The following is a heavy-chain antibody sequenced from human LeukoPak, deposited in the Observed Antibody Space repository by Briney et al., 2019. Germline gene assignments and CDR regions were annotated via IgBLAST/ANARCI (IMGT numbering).Heavy chain of an antibody. CDR1: GCSISSHN. CDR3: ARVDSSGYYTFFDY. J-gene: IGHJ4*02. D-gene: IGHD3-22*01. CDR2: IYSSGSP. Sequence: SETLSLTCTVSGCSISSHNWNWIRQPPGKGLEWIGDIYSSGSPNYNPSLKSRVAISVDTSKNQFSLKLSSVTAADTAVYYCARVDSSGYYTFFDYWGQGTLVTVSS. V-gene: IGHV4-59*11.